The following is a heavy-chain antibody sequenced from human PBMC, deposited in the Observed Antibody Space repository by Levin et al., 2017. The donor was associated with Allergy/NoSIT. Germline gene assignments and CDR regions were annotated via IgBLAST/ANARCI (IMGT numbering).Heavy chain of an antibody. CDR2: TKHDGTEK. J-gene: IGHJ3*02. Sequence: GESLKISCAASGFTFSSYWMSWVRQAPGKGLEWVANTKHDGTEKYYVDSVRGRFTISRDNANNSVYLQMTSLRVEDTAVYYCARNWRSAFDIWGQGTMVTVSS. D-gene: IGHD2-8*02. CDR1: GFTFSSYW. V-gene: IGHV3-7*04. CDR3: ARNWRSAFDI.